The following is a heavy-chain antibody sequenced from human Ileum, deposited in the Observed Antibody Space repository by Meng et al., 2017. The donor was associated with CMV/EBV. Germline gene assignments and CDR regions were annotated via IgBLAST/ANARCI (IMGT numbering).Heavy chain of an antibody. CDR2: IRFDGSEK. Sequence: GGPLRSPCAALGFTFSDYGMYWVRQAPGKGLEWVAFIRFDGSEKKYGDSVKGRFTVSRDNSRNTLHLQMNILRREDTAVYYCATPRLFMVIFDYWGQGTLVTVSS. CDR1: GFTFSDYG. D-gene: IGHD3-10*01. V-gene: IGHV3-30*02. J-gene: IGHJ4*02. CDR3: ATPRLFMVIFDY.